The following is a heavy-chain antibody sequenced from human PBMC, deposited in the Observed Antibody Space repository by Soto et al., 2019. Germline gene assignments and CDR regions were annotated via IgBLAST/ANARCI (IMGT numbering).Heavy chain of an antibody. CDR1: GFIFSSYA. CDR3: ATVPLRRSSFDS. D-gene: IGHD5-12*01. Sequence: VHLVDSGGGLVQPGGSLRLSCAASGFIFSSYAMNWVRQAPGKGLECVSAISGNSTTTYYADSVKGGFTISRDNYKNTLYLPMKSLRAEETAAYYCATVPLRRSSFDSWGQGAVVTLSS. V-gene: IGHV3-23*04. CDR2: ISGNSTTT. J-gene: IGHJ4*02.